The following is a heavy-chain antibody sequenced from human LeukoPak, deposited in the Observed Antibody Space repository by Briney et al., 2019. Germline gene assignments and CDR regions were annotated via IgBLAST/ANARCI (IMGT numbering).Heavy chain of an antibody. CDR3: AKADSSWFSCLNY. Sequence: QPGGSLRLPCAASGFTFSSYAMSWVRQAPGKGLEWVSAISGSGGSTYYADSVKGRFTISRDNSKNTLYLQMNSLRAEDTAVYYCAKADSSWFSCLNYWGQGTLVTVSS. V-gene: IGHV3-23*01. CDR2: ISGSGGST. J-gene: IGHJ4*02. D-gene: IGHD3-10*01. CDR1: GFTFSSYA.